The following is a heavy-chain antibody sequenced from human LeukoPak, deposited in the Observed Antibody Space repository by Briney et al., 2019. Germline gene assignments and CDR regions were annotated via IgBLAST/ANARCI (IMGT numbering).Heavy chain of an antibody. J-gene: IGHJ5*02. CDR2: VDPEDGET. D-gene: IGHD2-2*01. V-gene: IGHV1-69-2*01. CDR1: GYTFTSYY. Sequence: GDSVTVACKASGYTFTSYYMPGVRQAPGKGLEWMVLVDPEDGETIYAEKFQGRVTITADTFTDTVYMKLSSLRYEDTAVYYCATLVVVPAANWFDPWGQVTLVTVSS. CDR3: ATLVVVPAANWFDP.